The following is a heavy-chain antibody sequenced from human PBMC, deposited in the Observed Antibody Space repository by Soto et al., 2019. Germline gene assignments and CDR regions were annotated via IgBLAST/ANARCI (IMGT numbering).Heavy chain of an antibody. D-gene: IGHD3-22*01. Sequence: QVQLVESGGGVVQPGGSLRLSCAASGFTFSTSVMHWVRQAPGKGLEWMAIISSGGVNKYYPDSVKGRFTISRDISESTLYLQMNSLRTEDTAVYYCAREEFEDGRGHFDYWGQGTLVSVSS. CDR2: ISSGGVNK. CDR3: AREEFEDGRGHFDY. V-gene: IGHV3-30-3*01. CDR1: GFTFSTSV. J-gene: IGHJ4*02.